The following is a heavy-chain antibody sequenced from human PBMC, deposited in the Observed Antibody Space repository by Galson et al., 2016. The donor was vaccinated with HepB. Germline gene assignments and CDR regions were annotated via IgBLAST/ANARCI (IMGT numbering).Heavy chain of an antibody. CDR1: GGSISSGGYY. CDR3: ARGDILGVPTGFYYYGMDV. V-gene: IGHV4-31*03. D-gene: IGHD2-2*01. J-gene: IGHJ6*02. CDR2: INYSGST. Sequence: TLSLTCTVSGGSISSGGYYWSWIRQHPGKGLEWIGNINYSGSTSYYPSLKSRITISIDTSKNQLSLNLNSVTAADTAVYFCARGDILGVPTGFYYYGMDVWGQGTTVTVSS.